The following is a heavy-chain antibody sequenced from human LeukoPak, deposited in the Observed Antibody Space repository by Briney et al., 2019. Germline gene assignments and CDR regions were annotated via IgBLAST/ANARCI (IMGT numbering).Heavy chain of an antibody. CDR2: ISAYNGNT. V-gene: IGHV1-18*01. Sequence: ASVKVSCKASGYTFTSYGISWVRQAPGQGLEWMGWISAYNGNTNYAQKLQGRVTMTRDTSTSTVYMELSSLRSEDTAVYYCARAAGDGPGDIPRWYFDLWGRGTLVTVSS. CDR1: GYTFTSYG. J-gene: IGHJ2*01. CDR3: ARAAGDGPGDIPRWYFDL. D-gene: IGHD4-17*01.